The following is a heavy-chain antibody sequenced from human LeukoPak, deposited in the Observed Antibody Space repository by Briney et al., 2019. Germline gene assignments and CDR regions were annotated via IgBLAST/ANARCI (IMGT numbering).Heavy chain of an antibody. V-gene: IGHV3-23*01. CDR2: VSGSGDAT. CDR1: GFTFGSYA. J-gene: IGHJ4*02. D-gene: IGHD2-15*01. CDR3: AKGNTGSAYSAVDH. Sequence: GGSLRLSCAASGFTFGSYALSWVRQAPGKGLEWVSTVSGSGDATYYADSVKGRFTVSRDDSKNTLHLQMDSLRAEDTALYYCAKGNTGSAYSAVDHWGQGTLVTVSP.